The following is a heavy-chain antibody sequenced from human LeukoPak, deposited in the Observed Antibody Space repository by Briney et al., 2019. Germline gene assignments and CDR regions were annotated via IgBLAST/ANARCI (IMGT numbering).Heavy chain of an antibody. CDR2: IYYSEST. V-gene: IGHV4-59*01. J-gene: IGHJ4*02. D-gene: IGHD6-6*01. CDR3: ARESGSSSSFLPWYFDY. CDR1: GGSISSYY. Sequence: SETLSLTCTVSGGSISSYYWSWIRQPPGKGLEWIGYIYYSESTNYNPSLKSRVTISVDTSKNQFSLKLSSVTAADTAVYYCARESGSSSSFLPWYFDYWGQGTLVTVSS.